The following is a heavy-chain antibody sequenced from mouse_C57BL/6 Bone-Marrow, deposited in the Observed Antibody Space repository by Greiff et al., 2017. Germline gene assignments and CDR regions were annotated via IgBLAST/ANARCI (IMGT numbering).Heavy chain of an antibody. V-gene: IGHV1-7*01. CDR2: INPSSGYT. CDR3: ARSGLDLFDY. J-gene: IGHJ2*01. Sequence: QVQLKESGAELAKPGASVKLSCKASGYSFTSYWMHWVKPWPGQGLEWIGYINPSSGYTKYNQKFKDKATLTADKSSSTAYMQLSSLTYEDSAVYYCARSGLDLFDYWGQGTTLTVSS. D-gene: IGHD2-4*01. CDR1: GYSFTSYW.